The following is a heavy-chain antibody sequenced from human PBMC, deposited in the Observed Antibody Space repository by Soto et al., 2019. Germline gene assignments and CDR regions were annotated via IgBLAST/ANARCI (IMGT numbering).Heavy chain of an antibody. V-gene: IGHV4-59*01. CDR2: IYYSGST. Sequence: PSETLSLTCTVSGGSISSYYWSWIRQPPGKGLEWIGYIYYSGSTNYNPSLKSRVTISVDTSKNQFSLKLSSVTAADTAVYYCARGVDCSGGSCYSDYWGQGTLVTVSS. J-gene: IGHJ4*02. CDR1: GGSISSYY. CDR3: ARGVDCSGGSCYSDY. D-gene: IGHD2-15*01.